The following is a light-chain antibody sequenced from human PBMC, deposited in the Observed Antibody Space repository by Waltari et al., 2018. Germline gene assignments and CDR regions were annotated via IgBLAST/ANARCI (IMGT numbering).Light chain of an antibody. J-gene: IGKJ5*01. CDR1: QSVGSSY. CDR2: GAS. V-gene: IGKV3-20*01. Sequence: EFVLTQSPDTLSLSPGERVTLSCRASQSVGSSYLAWYQQKPGQAPRLLIYGASSRATGIPDRFSGTGSGTDFTLTISRLEPEDFAVYYCQQYGTSPPITFGQGTRLEIK. CDR3: QQYGTSPPIT.